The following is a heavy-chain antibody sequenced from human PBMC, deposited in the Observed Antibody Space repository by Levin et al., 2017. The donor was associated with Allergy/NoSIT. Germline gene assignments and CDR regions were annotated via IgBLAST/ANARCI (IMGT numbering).Heavy chain of an antibody. D-gene: IGHD5-12*01. J-gene: IGHJ4*02. Sequence: SVKVSCKASGGTFSSYAISWVRQAPGQGLEWMGGIIPIFGTANYAQKFQGRVTITADESTSTAYMELSSLRSEDTAVYYCAREKPAKYSGYDRTFDYWGQGTLVTVSS. V-gene: IGHV1-69*13. CDR3: AREKPAKYSGYDRTFDY. CDR1: GGTFSSYA. CDR2: IIPIFGTA.